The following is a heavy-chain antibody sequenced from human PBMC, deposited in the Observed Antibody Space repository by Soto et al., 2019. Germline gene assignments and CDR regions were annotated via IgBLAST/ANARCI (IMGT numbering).Heavy chain of an antibody. Sequence: QVQLVESGGGVVQPGRSLRLSCAASGFTISNYGMHWVRQAPGKGLEWVAVISYDGTITYYADSVKGRFTISRDNSKNTLYLQMNSLRTEDTAVYYCATTRVGPCSSRICFSGIFDGMDVWGQGTTVTVSS. CDR1: GFTISNYG. V-gene: IGHV3-30-3*01. CDR2: ISYDGTIT. J-gene: IGHJ6*02. CDR3: ATTRVGPCSSRICFSGIFDGMDV. D-gene: IGHD2-2*01.